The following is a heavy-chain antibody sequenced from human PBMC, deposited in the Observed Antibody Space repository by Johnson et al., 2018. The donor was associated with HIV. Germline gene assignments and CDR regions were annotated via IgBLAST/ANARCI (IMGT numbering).Heavy chain of an antibody. CDR2: ISSSGSLT. CDR3: ARGPTRFAAFDI. D-gene: IGHD3-10*01. V-gene: IGHV3-11*01. J-gene: IGHJ3*02. Sequence: QVQLVESGGGLVKPGGSLRLSCAASGFTLSDYYMSWIRQAPGKGLEWLSYISSSGSLTYYADSVEGRFTISRDRAKNSLYLQMNSLRAEDTAVYYCARGPTRFAAFDIWGQGTMVTVCS. CDR1: GFTLSDYY.